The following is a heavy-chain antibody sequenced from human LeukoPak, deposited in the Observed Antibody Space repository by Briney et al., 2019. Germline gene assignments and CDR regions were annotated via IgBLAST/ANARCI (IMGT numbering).Heavy chain of an antibody. D-gene: IGHD4-11*01. CDR3: AKDRDYSNYVHYYFDY. Sequence: PGGSLRLSCAASGFTFSDYYMSWIRQAPGKGLEWVAFIRYDGTNKYQADSVKGRFTISRDNSKNTLYLQMNSLRAEDTAVYYCAKDRDYSNYVHYYFDYLGQGTLVAVSS. J-gene: IGHJ4*02. CDR2: IRYDGTNK. CDR1: GFTFSDYY. V-gene: IGHV3-30*02.